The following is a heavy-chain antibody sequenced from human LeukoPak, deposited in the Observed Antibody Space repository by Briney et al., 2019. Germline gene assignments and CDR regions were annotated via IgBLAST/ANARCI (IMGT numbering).Heavy chain of an antibody. D-gene: IGHD5-18*01. Sequence: PGGPLRLSCAASGLTFSSNWMSWVGQPPGKGREWVANIKQDESETSYVDSVKGRFTISRDNAKNSLYLQMNSLRAEDTAVYYCARDGPLSSYVRYFDYWGQGTLVTVSS. CDR2: IKQDESET. J-gene: IGHJ4*02. CDR1: GLTFSSNW. V-gene: IGHV3-7*04. CDR3: ARDGPLSSYVRYFDY.